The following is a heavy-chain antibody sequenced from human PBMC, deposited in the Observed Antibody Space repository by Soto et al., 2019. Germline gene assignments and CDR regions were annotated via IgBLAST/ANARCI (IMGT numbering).Heavy chain of an antibody. CDR1: GFPFCNYW. CDR3: ARGNWNDLGH. J-gene: IGHJ4*02. Sequence: GGSMRLSCAASGFPFCNYWMHWVRQAPGWGLVWVSRIKSDGGKTDYADSVKGRFTISRDNAKNTVYLQMNSLRAEDTAVYYCARGNWNDLGHWGQGTLVTVSS. D-gene: IGHD1-20*01. CDR2: IKSDGGKT. V-gene: IGHV3-74*01.